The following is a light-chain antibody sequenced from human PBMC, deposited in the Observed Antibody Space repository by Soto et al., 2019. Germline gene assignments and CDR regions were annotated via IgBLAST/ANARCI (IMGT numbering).Light chain of an antibody. CDR2: DAS. CDR1: QSVDIY. J-gene: IGKJ4*01. V-gene: IGKV3-11*01. Sequence: EIVLTQSPATLSLSPGERATLSCRASQSVDIYLAWYQQKPGQSPRLLIYDASNRATGIPARFSGSGSGTDFSLTISSLEPEDFAVYYCHQRKNLPPLTFGGGTKVEIK. CDR3: HQRKNLPPLT.